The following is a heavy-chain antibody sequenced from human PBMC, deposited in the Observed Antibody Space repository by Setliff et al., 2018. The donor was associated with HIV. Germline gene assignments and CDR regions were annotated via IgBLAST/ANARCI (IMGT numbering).Heavy chain of an antibody. D-gene: IGHD3-10*01. CDR2: IDREGSET. CDR3: ARKVRPGHGVDG. J-gene: IGHJ6*02. CDR1: RFTFPDWW. Sequence: GGSLSLSCVASRFTFPDWWMSWVRQAPGKGLEGVANIDREGSETNSVDSVKGRFTISRDNARSSMDLQMNSLRAEDTAIYYCARKVRPGHGVDGWGQGTTVTVSS. V-gene: IGHV3-7*01.